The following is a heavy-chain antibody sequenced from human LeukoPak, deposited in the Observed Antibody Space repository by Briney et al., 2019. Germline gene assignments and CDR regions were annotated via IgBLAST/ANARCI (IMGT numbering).Heavy chain of an antibody. Sequence: GESLKISCKGAGYSFTSYWIGWVRQMPGKGLEWMGIIYPGDSDTRYSPSFQGQVTISADKSISTAYLQWSSLKASDTAMYYCARWREYCSGGSCYHNFFDYWGQGTLVTVSS. CDR3: ARWREYCSGGSCYHNFFDY. J-gene: IGHJ4*02. CDR1: GYSFTSYW. CDR2: IYPGDSDT. V-gene: IGHV5-51*01. D-gene: IGHD2-15*01.